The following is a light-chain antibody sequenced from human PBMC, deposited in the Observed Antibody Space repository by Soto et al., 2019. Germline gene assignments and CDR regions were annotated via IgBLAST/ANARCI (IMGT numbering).Light chain of an antibody. V-gene: IGLV2-14*01. J-gene: IGLJ3*02. CDR1: SSDVGGYNY. Sequence: QSALTQPASVSGSPGQSSTISCTGTSSDVGGYNYVSWYQQHPGKVPKLIIYEVNNRPSGVSNRFSGSKSGNTASLTFSGRQADDEADYYCSSFTSRSTQVFGGGTKVTVL. CDR3: SSFTSRSTQV. CDR2: EVN.